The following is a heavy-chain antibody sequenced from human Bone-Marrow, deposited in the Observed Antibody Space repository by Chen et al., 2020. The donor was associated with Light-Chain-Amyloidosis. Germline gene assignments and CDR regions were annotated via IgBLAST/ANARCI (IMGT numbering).Heavy chain of an antibody. D-gene: IGHD2-21*02. V-gene: IGHV4-4*02. CDR3: ARARDWVERPFDY. CDR2: IHHAGST. CDR1: GDPLNSSNW. J-gene: IGHJ4*02. Sequence: QVQLQESGPGLVKPSETLYLICDVPGDPLNSSNWWSWVRRSPGKGLEWIGEIHHAGSTNFNPSLKSRVSLSVDNPNNQFSLKLHSVTAADTAFYYCARARDWVERPFDYWGRGTLVIVSS.